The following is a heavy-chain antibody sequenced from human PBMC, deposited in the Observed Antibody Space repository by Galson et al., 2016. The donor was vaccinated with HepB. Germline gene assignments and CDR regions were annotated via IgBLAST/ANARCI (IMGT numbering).Heavy chain of an antibody. CDR3: GSDVQFRVDY. CDR1: GYRFPTYG. CDR2: ISANSGNT. V-gene: IGHV1-18*04. D-gene: IGHD4-11*01. J-gene: IGHJ4*02. Sequence: SVKVSCKASGYRFPTYGISWVRQAPGQGLEWLGWISANSGNTIYAQKFQDRVTMTRDTSASTVDMDLRSRGPDDTAVYYCGSDVQFRVDYWGRGTLVTVSS.